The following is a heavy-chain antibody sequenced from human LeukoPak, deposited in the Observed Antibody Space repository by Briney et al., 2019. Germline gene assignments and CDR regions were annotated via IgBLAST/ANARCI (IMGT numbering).Heavy chain of an antibody. D-gene: IGHD5-18*01. Sequence: SETLSLTCTVSGGSISSYYWSWIRQPAGKGLEWIGRIYTSGSTNYNPSLKSRVTMSVDTSKNQFSLRFISVTAADTAVYYCVRASGYNYGNTYWYFDLWGRGTLVTVSS. J-gene: IGHJ2*01. CDR3: VRASGYNYGNTYWYFDL. V-gene: IGHV4-4*07. CDR1: GGSISSYY. CDR2: IYTSGST.